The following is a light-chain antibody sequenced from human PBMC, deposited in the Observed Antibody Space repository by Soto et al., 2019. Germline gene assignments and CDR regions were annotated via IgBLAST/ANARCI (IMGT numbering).Light chain of an antibody. CDR1: QGIGVR. CDR2: SAS. CDR3: LQVNSFPRT. Sequence: IQMTQSPPSLSASIVDRVTITCRASQGIGVRLAWFQQKPGKAPQYLIQSASTLQSGVPSRFSGSGSGTEFILTINSLQPEDVAIYYCLQVNSFPRTFGQGTKVDIK. V-gene: IGKV1-12*01. J-gene: IGKJ1*01.